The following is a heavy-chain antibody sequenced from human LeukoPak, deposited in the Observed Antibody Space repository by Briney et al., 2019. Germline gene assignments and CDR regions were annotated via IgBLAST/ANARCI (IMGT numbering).Heavy chain of an antibody. V-gene: IGHV3-66*02. J-gene: IGHJ5*02. Sequence: GGSLRLSCAASGFNVNSSYMTWVRQAPGKGLEWVSIIYSDSSSYYADSVKGRFTISRDNSKNTLYLQMNSLRAEDTAVDYCARTYYDFWRVPRWGFDPWGQGTLVTVSS. CDR1: GFNVNSSY. D-gene: IGHD3-3*01. CDR3: ARTYYDFWRVPRWGFDP. CDR2: IYSDSSS.